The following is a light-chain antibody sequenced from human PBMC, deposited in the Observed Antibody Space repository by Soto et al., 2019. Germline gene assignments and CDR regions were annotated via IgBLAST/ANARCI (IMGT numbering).Light chain of an antibody. V-gene: IGKV3-20*01. Sequence: EIVLTQSPGTLSLSPGERATLSCRASQSIRSSSLAWYQQKPGQAPRLLIYGGSSRATGIPDRFSGGGSGTDFSLTISRLETEDFSVYYCHQYGSSPLTCGGGTKVEIK. CDR1: QSIRSSS. J-gene: IGKJ4*01. CDR3: HQYGSSPLT. CDR2: GGS.